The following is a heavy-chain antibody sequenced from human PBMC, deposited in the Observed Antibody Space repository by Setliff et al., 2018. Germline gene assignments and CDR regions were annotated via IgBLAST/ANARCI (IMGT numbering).Heavy chain of an antibody. V-gene: IGHV1-24*01. Sequence: ASVKVSCKVSGYTLTELSMHWVRQAPGKGLEWMGGFDPEDGETIYAQKFQGRVTMTEDTSTDTAYMELSSLRSEDTAVYYCATVFWSGYYVAEYFQHWGQGTLVTVSS. CDR2: FDPEDGET. CDR3: ATVFWSGYYVAEYFQH. CDR1: GYTLTELS. D-gene: IGHD3-3*01. J-gene: IGHJ1*01.